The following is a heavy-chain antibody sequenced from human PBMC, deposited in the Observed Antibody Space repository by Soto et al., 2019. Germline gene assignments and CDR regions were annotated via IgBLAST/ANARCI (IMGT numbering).Heavy chain of an antibody. CDR3: TQLGAFDV. D-gene: IGHD3-16*01. V-gene: IGHV3-53*01. Sequence: EVQLVESGGALIQPGGSLILSCAASGFTVSNNYISWVRQAPGKGLEWVSLMYSGGSTHYANSVKGRFTISRDGSKNTVYLQMKSLRAADTAVYYCTQLGAFDVWGQGTMVTVSS. J-gene: IGHJ3*01. CDR1: GFTVSNNY. CDR2: MYSGGST.